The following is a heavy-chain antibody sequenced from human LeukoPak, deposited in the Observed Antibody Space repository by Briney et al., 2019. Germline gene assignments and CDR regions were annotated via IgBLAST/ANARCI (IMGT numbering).Heavy chain of an antibody. CDR3: ARRSGYVWGSYRYAWEN. CDR1: GGSFSGYY. Sequence: PSETLSLTCAVYGGSFSGYYWSWIRQPPGKGLEWIGEINHSGSTNYNPSLKSRVTISVDTSKNQFSLKLSSVTAADTAVYYCARRSGYVWGSYRYAWENWGQGTLVTVSS. CDR2: INHSGST. V-gene: IGHV4-34*01. D-gene: IGHD3-16*02. J-gene: IGHJ4*02.